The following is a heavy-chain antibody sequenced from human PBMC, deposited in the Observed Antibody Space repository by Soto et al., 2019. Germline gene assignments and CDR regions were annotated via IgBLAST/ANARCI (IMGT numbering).Heavy chain of an antibody. CDR2: FIPIFGTA. Sequence: QVQLVQSRAEVKKPGSSVKVSCKASGGTFSSYAISWVRQAPGQGLEWMGGFIPIFGTADYAQRFQGRVTITADESTSTAYMELSSLRSEDTAVYYCARQGSNEYYYYGMDVWGQGTTVTVSS. CDR1: GGTFSSYA. CDR3: ARQGSNEYYYYGMDV. J-gene: IGHJ6*02. V-gene: IGHV1-69*12. D-gene: IGHD3-10*01.